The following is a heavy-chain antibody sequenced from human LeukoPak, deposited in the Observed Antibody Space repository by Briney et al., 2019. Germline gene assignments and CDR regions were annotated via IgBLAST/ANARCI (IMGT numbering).Heavy chain of an antibody. D-gene: IGHD3-10*01. Sequence: PGGSLRLSCAASGFTFSKYAMSWVRQAPGKGLEWVSGISGSGGGPYYADSVKGRFTISRDNSKNTLYLQMNSLGADDTAVYYRARDRDGTGNYPLDYWGQGTLVIVSS. CDR3: ARDRDGTGNYPLDY. CDR2: ISGSGGGP. J-gene: IGHJ4*02. CDR1: GFTFSKYA. V-gene: IGHV3-23*01.